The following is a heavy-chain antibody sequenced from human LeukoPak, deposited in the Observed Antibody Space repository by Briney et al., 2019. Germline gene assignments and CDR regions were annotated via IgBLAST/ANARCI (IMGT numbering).Heavy chain of an antibody. CDR3: ARGLFYDSSGYYPYFFDY. D-gene: IGHD3-22*01. Sequence: PSETLSLTCAVYGGSFSGYYWSWIRQPPGKGLEWIGEINHSGSTNYNPSLKSRVTISVDTSKNQFSLKLSSVTAADTAVYYCARGLFYDSSGYYPYFFDYWGQGTLATVSS. CDR1: GGSFSGYY. CDR2: INHSGST. J-gene: IGHJ4*02. V-gene: IGHV4-34*01.